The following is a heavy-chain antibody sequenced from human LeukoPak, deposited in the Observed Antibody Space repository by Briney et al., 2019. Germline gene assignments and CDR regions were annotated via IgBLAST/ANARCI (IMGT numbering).Heavy chain of an antibody. J-gene: IGHJ5*02. Sequence: GGSLRLSCAASGFTFSSYAMSWVRQAPGKGLEWVSAVSGSGGSTYYADSVKGRFTISRDNSKNTLYLQMNSLRAEDTAVYYCAKLYYGDYVPDWFDPWGQGTLVTVSS. CDR1: GFTFSSYA. D-gene: IGHD4-17*01. CDR2: VSGSGGST. V-gene: IGHV3-23*01. CDR3: AKLYYGDYVPDWFDP.